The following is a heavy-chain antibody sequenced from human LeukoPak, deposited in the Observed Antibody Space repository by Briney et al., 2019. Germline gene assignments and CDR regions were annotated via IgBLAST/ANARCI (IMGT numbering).Heavy chain of an antibody. CDR3: ARGVDYYDSSGYYSFVPYYYYYYMDV. D-gene: IGHD3-22*01. Sequence: SETLSLTCTVSGGSISSYYWSWIRQPPGKGLEWIGYIYYSGSTNYNPSLKSRVTISVDTSKNQLSLKLSSVTAADTAVYYCARGVDYYDSSGYYSFVPYYYYYYMDVWGKGTTVTVSS. CDR2: IYYSGST. J-gene: IGHJ6*03. CDR1: GGSISSYY. V-gene: IGHV4-59*01.